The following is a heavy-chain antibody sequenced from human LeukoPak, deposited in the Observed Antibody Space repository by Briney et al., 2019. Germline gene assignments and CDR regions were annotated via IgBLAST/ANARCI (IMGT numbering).Heavy chain of an antibody. CDR1: GFTFSSYS. D-gene: IGHD3-10*01. CDR2: ISSSSSYI. J-gene: IGHJ4*02. Sequence: GGSLRLSCAASGFTFSSYSMNWVRQAPGKGLEWVSSISSSSSYIYHADSVKGRFTISRDNAKNSLYLQMNSLRAEDTAVYYCARIMVRGVIIPPYFDYWGQGTLVTVSS. V-gene: IGHV3-21*01. CDR3: ARIMVRGVIIPPYFDY.